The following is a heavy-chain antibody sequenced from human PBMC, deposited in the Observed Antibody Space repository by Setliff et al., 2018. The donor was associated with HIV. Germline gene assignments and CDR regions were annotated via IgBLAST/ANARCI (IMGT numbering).Heavy chain of an antibody. Sequence: ASVKVSCKASGYTFTSYYLHWLRQAPGQGLEWMGMINPSGGSASYAQKFQGRVTMSRDTSTSTVYMELSSLRSEDTAVYYCARDYFDSSAYHYGFGALDIWGQGTMVTVSS. D-gene: IGHD3-22*01. J-gene: IGHJ3*02. CDR3: ARDYFDSSAYHYGFGALDI. V-gene: IGHV1-46*01. CDR2: INPSGGSA. CDR1: GYTFTSYY.